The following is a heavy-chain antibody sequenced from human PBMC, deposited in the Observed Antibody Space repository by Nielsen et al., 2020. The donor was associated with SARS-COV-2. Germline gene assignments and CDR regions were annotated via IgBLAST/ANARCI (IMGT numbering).Heavy chain of an antibody. J-gene: IGHJ4*02. Sequence: SETLSLTCAVSGGSIGSSNWWSWVRQPPGKGLEWIGEIYHSGSTNYNPSLKSRATISVDKSKNQFSLKLSSVTAADTAVYYCARSPKSRGYSYGWGQGTLVTVSS. V-gene: IGHV4-4*02. CDR1: GGSIGSSNW. CDR3: ARSPKSRGYSYG. CDR2: IYHSGST. D-gene: IGHD5-18*01.